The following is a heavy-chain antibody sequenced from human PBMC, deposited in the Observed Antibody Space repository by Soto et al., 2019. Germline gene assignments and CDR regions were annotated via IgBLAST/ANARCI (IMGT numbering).Heavy chain of an antibody. CDR2: IWYDGSNK. CDR3: AREDFWSGSSYYGMDV. CDR1: GSTFSSHG. V-gene: IGHV3-33*01. Sequence: GGSLRLSCAASGSTFSSHGMHWVRQAPGKGLEWVAGIWYDGSNKYYADSVKGRFTISRDNSKNTLYLQMNSLRAEDTAVYYCAREDFWSGSSYYGMDVWGQGTTVTASS. D-gene: IGHD3-3*01. J-gene: IGHJ6*02.